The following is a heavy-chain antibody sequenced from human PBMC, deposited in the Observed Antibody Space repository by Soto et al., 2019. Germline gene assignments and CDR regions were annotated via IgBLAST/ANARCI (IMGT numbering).Heavy chain of an antibody. V-gene: IGHV3-30-3*01. J-gene: IGHJ4*02. D-gene: IGHD3-10*01. Sequence: GGSLRLSCAASGFTFSSYAMHWVRQAPGKGLEWVAVISYDGSNKYYADSVKGRFTISRDNSKNTLYLQMNSLRAEDTAVYYCARDKGVTMVRGVIITWGYFDYWGREPWSPSPQ. CDR1: GFTFSSYA. CDR2: ISYDGSNK. CDR3: ARDKGVTMVRGVIITWGYFDY.